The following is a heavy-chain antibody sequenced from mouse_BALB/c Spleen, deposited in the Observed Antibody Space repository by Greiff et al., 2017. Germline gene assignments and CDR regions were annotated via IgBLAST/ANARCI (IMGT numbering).Heavy chain of an antibody. CDR2: ISSGGST. CDR3: ARTLYYDYDWFAY. CDR1: GFTFSSYA. V-gene: IGHV5-6-5*01. Sequence: DVQLVESGGGLVKPGGSLKLSCAASGFTFSSYAMSWVRQTPEKRLEWVASISSGGSTYYPDSVKGRFTISRDNARNILYLQMSSLRSEDTAMYYCARTLYYDYDWFAYWGQGTLVTVSA. J-gene: IGHJ3*01. D-gene: IGHD2-4*01.